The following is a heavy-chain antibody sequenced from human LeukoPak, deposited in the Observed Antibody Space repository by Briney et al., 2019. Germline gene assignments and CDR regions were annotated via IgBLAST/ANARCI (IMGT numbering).Heavy chain of an antibody. CDR3: AREYYGSGSSGMDV. V-gene: IGHV4-30-2*01. J-gene: IGHJ6*02. CDR1: GGSISSGGYS. Sequence: PSETLSLTCAVSGGSISSGGYSWSWIRQPPGKGLEWIGYIYHSGSTYYNPSFKSRVTISVDTSKNQFSLKLSSVTAADTAVYYCAREYYGSGSSGMDVWGQGTTVTVSS. CDR2: IYHSGST. D-gene: IGHD3-10*01.